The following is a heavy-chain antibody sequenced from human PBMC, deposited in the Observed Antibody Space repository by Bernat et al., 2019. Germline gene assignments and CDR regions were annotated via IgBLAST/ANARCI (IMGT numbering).Heavy chain of an antibody. CDR1: GFTFSSYA. CDR2: ISGSGGST. D-gene: IGHD6-19*01. Sequence: EVQLLESGGGLVQPGGSLRLSCAASGFTFSSYAMSWVRQAPGKGLEWVSAISGSGGSTYDADSVTGRFPISRDNSKNTLYLQLNSLRAEDTAVYYCATDREWLTEGAFDIWGQGTMVTVSS. CDR3: ATDREWLTEGAFDI. J-gene: IGHJ3*02. V-gene: IGHV3-23*01.